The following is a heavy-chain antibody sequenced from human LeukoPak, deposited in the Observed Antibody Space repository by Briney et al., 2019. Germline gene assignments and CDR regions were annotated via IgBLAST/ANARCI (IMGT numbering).Heavy chain of an antibody. V-gene: IGHV5-51*01. Sequence: GESLKISCKGSGYSFTSYWIGWVRQMPGKGLEWMGIIYPGDSDTRYSPSFQGQVTISADKSISTAYLQWSSLKASDTAMYYRARRGYYDSSGYPGPSDYWGQGTLVTVSS. D-gene: IGHD3-22*01. CDR1: GYSFTSYW. CDR2: IYPGDSDT. J-gene: IGHJ4*02. CDR3: ARRGYYDSSGYPGPSDY.